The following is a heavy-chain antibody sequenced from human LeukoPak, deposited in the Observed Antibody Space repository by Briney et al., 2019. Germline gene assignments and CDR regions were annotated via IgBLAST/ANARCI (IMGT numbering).Heavy chain of an antibody. V-gene: IGHV4-59*01. CDR2: IYYSRST. D-gene: IGHD6-13*01. J-gene: IGHJ5*02. Sequence: SETLSFTCTVSGGSISSYYWSWIRQPPGKGLEWIGYIYYSRSTNYNPSLKSRVTISVDTSKNQFSLKLSSVTAADTAVYYCARVYSSSPNWFDPWGQGTLVTVSS. CDR3: ARVYSSSPNWFDP. CDR1: GGSISSYY.